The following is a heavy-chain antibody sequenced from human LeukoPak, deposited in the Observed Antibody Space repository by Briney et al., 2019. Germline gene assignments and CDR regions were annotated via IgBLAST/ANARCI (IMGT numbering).Heavy chain of an antibody. Sequence: SETLSLTCTVSGDSVISGTAFWGWIRRHPGKGLEWVGYIHHSGHTYDNPSLQSRVIISMDKSKNQFSLKLNSVTAADTAVYYCARYCSSTSCPFDYWGQGALVTVSS. CDR3: ARYCSSTSCPFDY. J-gene: IGHJ4*02. CDR2: IHHSGHT. CDR1: GDSVISGTAF. V-gene: IGHV4-31*03. D-gene: IGHD2-2*01.